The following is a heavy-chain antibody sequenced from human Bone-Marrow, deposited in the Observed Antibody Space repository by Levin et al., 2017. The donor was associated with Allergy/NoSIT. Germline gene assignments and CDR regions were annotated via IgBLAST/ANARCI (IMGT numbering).Heavy chain of an antibody. Sequence: SETLSLTCDVSGGSVSSNHWWSWVRQPPGKGLEWIAEIYESGSTNYNPSLKSRVTISADKSKNHFSLKLTSVTAADTAVYYCSGRGRYGSGTSLDYWGQGVLVTVSS. V-gene: IGHV4-4*02. J-gene: IGHJ4*02. CDR2: IYESGST. CDR3: SGRGRYGSGTSLDY. D-gene: IGHD3-10*01. CDR1: GGSVSSNHW.